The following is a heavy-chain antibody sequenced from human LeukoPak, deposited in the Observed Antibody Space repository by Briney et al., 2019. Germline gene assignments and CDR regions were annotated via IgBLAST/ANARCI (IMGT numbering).Heavy chain of an antibody. V-gene: IGHV3-33*01. D-gene: IGHD6-13*01. CDR3: ARDGIGDQQLVRYFDY. J-gene: IGHJ4*02. CDR1: GFTFSSYG. CDR2: IWYDGSNK. Sequence: GGSLRLSCAASGFTFSSYGMHWVRQAPGKGLEWVAVIWYDGSNKYYADSVKGRFTISRDNSKNTLYLQMNSLRAEDTAVYYCARDGIGDQQLVRYFDYWGQGTWVTVSS.